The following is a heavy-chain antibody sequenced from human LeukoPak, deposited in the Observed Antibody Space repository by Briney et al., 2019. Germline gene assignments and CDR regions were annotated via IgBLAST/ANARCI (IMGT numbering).Heavy chain of an antibody. CDR2: FDPEDGET. V-gene: IGHV1-24*01. D-gene: IGHD2-2*02. Sequence: ASVKVSCKVSGYTLTELSMHWVRQAPGKGLEWMGGFDPEDGETIYAQKFQGRVTMTEDTSTDTAYMELSSLRSEDTAVYYCATFRTATAIWGWFDPWGQGTLVTVSS. CDR1: GYTLTELS. CDR3: ATFRTATAIWGWFDP. J-gene: IGHJ5*02.